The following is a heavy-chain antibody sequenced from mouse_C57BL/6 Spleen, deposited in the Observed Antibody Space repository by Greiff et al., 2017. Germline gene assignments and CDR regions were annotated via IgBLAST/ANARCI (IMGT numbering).Heavy chain of an antibody. J-gene: IGHJ3*01. D-gene: IGHD2-4*01. V-gene: IGHV1-26*01. CDR1: GYTFTDYY. Sequence: EVQLQQSGPELVKPGASVKISCKASGYTFTDYYMNWVKQSHGKSLEWIGDINPNNGGTSYNQKFKGKATLTVDKSSSTAYMELRSLTSEDSAVYYCARDYYDYDGAAYWGQGTLVTVSA. CDR3: ARDYYDYDGAAY. CDR2: INPNNGGT.